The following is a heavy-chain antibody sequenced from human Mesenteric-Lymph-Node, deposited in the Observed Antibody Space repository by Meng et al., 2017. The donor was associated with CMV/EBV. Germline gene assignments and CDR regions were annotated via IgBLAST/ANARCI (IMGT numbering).Heavy chain of an antibody. CDR3: AHRLNNWNGGAFDY. V-gene: IGHV2-5*02. D-gene: IGHD1-20*01. Sequence: GFSRRTAGGGVGWIRQPPGKALEWLALLFWDGDSRYRPSLKRRLTIDQDTSKNQVVLTLTNVDPADTATYYCAHRLNNWNGGAFDYWGQGALVTVSS. CDR1: GFSRRTAGGG. J-gene: IGHJ4*02. CDR2: LFWDGDS.